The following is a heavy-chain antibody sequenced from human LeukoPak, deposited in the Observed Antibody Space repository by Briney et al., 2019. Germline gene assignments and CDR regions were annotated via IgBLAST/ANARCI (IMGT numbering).Heavy chain of an antibody. J-gene: IGHJ3*02. Sequence: GASVKVSCKAPGGTFSSYAISWVRQAPGQGLEWMGGIIPIFGTANYAQKFQGRVTITADESTSTAYMELSSLRSEDTAVYYCARDSMIGNAFDIWGQGTMVTVSS. V-gene: IGHV1-69*13. CDR3: ARDSMIGNAFDI. CDR2: IIPIFGTA. CDR1: GGTFSSYA. D-gene: IGHD3-22*01.